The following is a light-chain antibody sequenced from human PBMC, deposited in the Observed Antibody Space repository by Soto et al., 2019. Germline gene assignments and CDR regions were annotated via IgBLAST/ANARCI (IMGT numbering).Light chain of an antibody. CDR1: QSISSW. Sequence: DIQMTQSPSTLSASLGDRVTITCRASQSISSWLAWYQQKPGKAPKLLIYDASSLDGGVPARFSGSGSGTEFTLTISSLQPEDFATYYCLQQNNYPRTFGQGTKVDIK. J-gene: IGKJ2*01. CDR2: DAS. CDR3: LQQNNYPRT. V-gene: IGKV1-5*01.